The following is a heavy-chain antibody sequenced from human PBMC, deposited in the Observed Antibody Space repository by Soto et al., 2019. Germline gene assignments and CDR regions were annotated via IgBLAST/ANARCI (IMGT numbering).Heavy chain of an antibody. CDR1: GYTLTELS. V-gene: IGHV1-24*01. CDR2: FDPEDGET. CDR3: ATRDYGGNWFDP. D-gene: IGHD4-17*01. J-gene: IGHJ5*02. Sequence: ASVKVSCKVSGYTLTELSMHWVRQAPGKGLEWMGGFDPEDGETIYAQKFQGRVTMTEDTSTDTAYMELSSLRSEDTAVYYCATRDYGGNWFDPWGQGTLVTVPQ.